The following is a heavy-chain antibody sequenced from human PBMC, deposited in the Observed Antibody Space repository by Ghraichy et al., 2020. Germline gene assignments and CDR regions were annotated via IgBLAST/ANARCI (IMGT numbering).Heavy chain of an antibody. D-gene: IGHD3-22*01. CDR1: GFTFSSYW. V-gene: IGHV3-7*01. CDR2: IKQDGSEK. Sequence: GGSLRLSCAASGFTFSSYWMSWVRQAPGKGLEWVANIKQDGSEKYYVDSVKGRFTISRDNAKNSLYLQMNSLRAEDTAVYYCARVFGYYDSSGYDTADYWGQGTLVTVSS. J-gene: IGHJ4*02. CDR3: ARVFGYYDSSGYDTADY.